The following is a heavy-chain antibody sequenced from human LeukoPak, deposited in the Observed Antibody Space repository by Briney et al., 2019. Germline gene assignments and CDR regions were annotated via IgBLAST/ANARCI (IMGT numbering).Heavy chain of an antibody. CDR1: GGTFSSYA. CDR3: ARGELYYDSSGYYPIETFDY. V-gene: IGHV1-69*05. D-gene: IGHD3-22*01. Sequence: SVKISCKASGGTFSSYAISWVRQAPGQGLEWMGGIIPIFGTANYAQKFQGRVTITTDESTSTAYTELSSLRSEDTAVYYCARGELYYDSSGYYPIETFDYWGQGTLVTVSS. CDR2: IIPIFGTA. J-gene: IGHJ4*02.